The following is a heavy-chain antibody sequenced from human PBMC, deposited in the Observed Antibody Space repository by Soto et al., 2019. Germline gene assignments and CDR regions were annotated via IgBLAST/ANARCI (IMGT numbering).Heavy chain of an antibody. CDR2: IIPILGIA. Sequence: ASVKVSCKASGGTFSSYTISWVRQAPGQGLEWMGRIIPILGIANYAQKFQGRVTITADKSTSTAYMELSSLRSEDTAVYYCARDFPPGCSGGSCYSSEFDYWGQGTLVTVSS. CDR3: ARDFPPGCSGGSCYSSEFDY. CDR1: GGTFSSYT. D-gene: IGHD2-15*01. V-gene: IGHV1-69*04. J-gene: IGHJ4*02.